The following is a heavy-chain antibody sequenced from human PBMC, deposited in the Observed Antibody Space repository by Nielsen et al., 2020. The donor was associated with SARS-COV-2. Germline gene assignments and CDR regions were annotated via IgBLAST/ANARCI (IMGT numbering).Heavy chain of an antibody. Sequence: GGSLRLSCSASGFTFSSTWMDWVRQAPGQGLVWVSRINPSGSGTAYADSVKGRFAVSRDNAKNSLYLQMNSLRAEDTALYHCARGSDSSNWGNAFDIWGQGTMVTVSS. J-gene: IGHJ3*02. V-gene: IGHV3-74*01. CDR3: ARGSDSSNWGNAFDI. CDR1: GFTFSSTW. CDR2: INPSGSGT. D-gene: IGHD6-13*01.